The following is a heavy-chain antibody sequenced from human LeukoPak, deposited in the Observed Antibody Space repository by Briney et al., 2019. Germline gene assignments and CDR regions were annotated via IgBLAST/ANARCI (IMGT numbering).Heavy chain of an antibody. CDR2: IKQDGSEK. J-gene: IGHJ3*02. Sequence: GGSLRLSCAASGFTFSSYWMSWVRQAPGKGLEWVANIKQDGSEKYYVDSVKGRFTISRDNAKNSLYLQMNSLRAEDTAVYYCARDYLTPSHDAFDIWGQGTMVTVPS. V-gene: IGHV3-7*01. CDR1: GFTFSSYW. CDR3: ARDYLTPSHDAFDI. D-gene: IGHD3-16*02.